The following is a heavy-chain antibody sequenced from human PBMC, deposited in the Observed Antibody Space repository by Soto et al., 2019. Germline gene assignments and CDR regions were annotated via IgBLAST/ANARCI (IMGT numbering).Heavy chain of an antibody. J-gene: IGHJ4*02. V-gene: IGHV3-23*01. CDR1: GFTFSSYA. D-gene: IGHD5-12*01. CDR3: AKDDRNGYNSGDFDY. Sequence: EVQLLESGGGLVQPGGSLRLSCAASGFTFSSYAMSWVRQAPGKGLEWVSAISGSGGSTYYADSVKGRFTISRDNSKNSLYLQMNSLRAEDTAVYYCAKDDRNGYNSGDFDYWGQGTLVAVSS. CDR2: ISGSGGST.